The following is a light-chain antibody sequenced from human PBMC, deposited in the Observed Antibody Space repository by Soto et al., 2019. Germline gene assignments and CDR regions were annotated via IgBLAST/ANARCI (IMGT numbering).Light chain of an antibody. CDR3: SSYTSSTTPV. CDR2: EVS. CDR1: SSDVGGYNF. V-gene: IGLV2-14*01. Sequence: QSVLTQPASVSGSPGQSITISCTGTSSDVGGYNFVSWYQHHPGKAPKLMISEVSNRPSGVSNRFSGSKSGNTASLTISGLQAEDEADYYCSSYTSSTTPVFGGGTKVTVL. J-gene: IGLJ2*01.